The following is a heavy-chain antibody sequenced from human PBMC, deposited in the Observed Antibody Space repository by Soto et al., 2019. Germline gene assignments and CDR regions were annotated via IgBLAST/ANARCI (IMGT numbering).Heavy chain of an antibody. CDR3: AKDVGVVPGIFNNWFDP. V-gene: IGHV3-9*01. D-gene: IGHD2-2*01. CDR2: IGWNSGSL. Sequence: GGSLRLSCAASGFTFDSYAMHWVRQAPGKGLEWVSGIGWNSGSLGYADSVKGRFTISRDNAKNSLYLQMNSLRAEDTALYYCAKDVGVVPGIFNNWFDPWGQGTLVTVS. J-gene: IGHJ5*02. CDR1: GFTFDSYA.